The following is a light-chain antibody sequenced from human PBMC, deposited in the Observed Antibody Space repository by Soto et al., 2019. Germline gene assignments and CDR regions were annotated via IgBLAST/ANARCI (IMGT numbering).Light chain of an antibody. CDR3: CSYARGSTLV. CDR2: EDS. Sequence: QPVLTQPASVSGSPGQSITISCTGTSSDVGSYNLVSWYQQHPGKAPQLMIYEDSKRPSGVSNRFFGSKSGNTASLTISGLQAEDEADYFCCSYARGSTLVFGGGTKLTVL. J-gene: IGLJ3*02. CDR1: SSDVGSYNL. V-gene: IGLV2-23*01.